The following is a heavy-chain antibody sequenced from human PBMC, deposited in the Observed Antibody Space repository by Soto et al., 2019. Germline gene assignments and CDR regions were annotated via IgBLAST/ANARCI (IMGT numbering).Heavy chain of an antibody. D-gene: IGHD5-18*01. J-gene: IGHJ4*02. CDR2: INTNSGDT. CDR1: GYTFTAYY. V-gene: IGHV1-2*04. Sequence: QVQLVQSGAEVKKLGASVKVSCKASGYTFTAYYIHWVRQAPGQGLEWVGWINTNSGDTNYAQRFQGWVTMPGDRSVSTAYMDLSRLRSDDTAVYYCARGGYTYGYGLDYWCQGTLVTVSS. CDR3: ARGGYTYGYGLDY.